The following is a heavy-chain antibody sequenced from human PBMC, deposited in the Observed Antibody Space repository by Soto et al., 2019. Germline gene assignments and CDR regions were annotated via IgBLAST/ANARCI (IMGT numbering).Heavy chain of an antibody. J-gene: IGHJ5*02. CDR1: GASISSGTYY. V-gene: IGHV4-39*01. CDR2: VYYNGGA. Sequence: QMQLQESGPGLVRPSETLSLTCTVFGASISSGTYYWGWVRQPPGKGLEWIGCVYYNGGAFYQSSLKSRASISLDTSQNQFSLELTSVPAADTAVYYCGRRSYGVGFDPWGQGTLVTVSS. D-gene: IGHD2-8*01. CDR3: GRRSYGVGFDP.